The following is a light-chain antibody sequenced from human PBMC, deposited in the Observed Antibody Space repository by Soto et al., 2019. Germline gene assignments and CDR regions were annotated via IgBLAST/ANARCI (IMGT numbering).Light chain of an antibody. J-gene: IGLJ3*02. CDR3: RSYAASNNFYFV. CDR1: SSDVGGYNY. Sequence: QSALTQPTSASGSPGQSVTISCTGTSSDVGGYNYVSWYQQYPGRAPKLMIYEVTKRPSGVPDRFSGSKSGNTASLTVSGLQAEDEADYYCRSYAASNNFYFVFGGGTKLTVL. CDR2: EVT. V-gene: IGLV2-8*01.